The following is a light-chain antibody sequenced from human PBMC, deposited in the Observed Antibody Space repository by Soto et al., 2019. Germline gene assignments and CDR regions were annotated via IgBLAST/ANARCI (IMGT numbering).Light chain of an antibody. Sequence: QTVVTQEPSFSVSPGRTVTLTCGLSSGSVSTSYYPSWYQQTPGQAPRTLIYSTNTRSSGVPDRFSGSILGNKAALTITGAQADHDSDYYCVLYMGSGIWVFGGGTKVTVL. CDR1: SGSVSTSYY. J-gene: IGLJ3*02. V-gene: IGLV8-61*01. CDR3: VLYMGSGIWV. CDR2: STN.